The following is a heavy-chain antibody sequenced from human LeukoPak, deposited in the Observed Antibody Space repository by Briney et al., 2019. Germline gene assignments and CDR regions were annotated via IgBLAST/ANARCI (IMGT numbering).Heavy chain of an antibody. D-gene: IGHD3-16*01. CDR2: INDRGST. V-gene: IGHV4-34*08. CDR1: GFTFNDYG. J-gene: IGHJ4*02. CDR3: ANIVSRLGHLSHDY. Sequence: GSLRLSCAASGFTFNDYGMSWVRQAPGKGLEWIGEINDRGSTNYNPSLKSRVTISADTSKNQFSLRLSSVTAADTAVYYCANIVSRLGHLSHDYWGQGTLVTVSS.